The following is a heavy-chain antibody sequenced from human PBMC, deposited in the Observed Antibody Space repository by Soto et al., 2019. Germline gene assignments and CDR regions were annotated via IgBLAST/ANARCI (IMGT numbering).Heavy chain of an antibody. Sequence: EVQLLESGGGLVQPGGSLRLSCAASGFTFSSYAMSWVRQAPGKGLEWVSALSGSGGSTYYADSVKGRFTISRDNSKNTLYLQMTSLRAEDTAVYYCAKGRPGLSAFDIWGQGTMVTVSS. V-gene: IGHV3-23*01. J-gene: IGHJ3*02. CDR3: AKGRPGLSAFDI. CDR1: GFTFSSYA. CDR2: LSGSGGST.